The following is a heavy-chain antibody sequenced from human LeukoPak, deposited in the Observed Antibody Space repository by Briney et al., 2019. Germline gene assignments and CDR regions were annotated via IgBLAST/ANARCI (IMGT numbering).Heavy chain of an antibody. D-gene: IGHD3-22*01. CDR2: IYTSGST. V-gene: IGHV4-61*02. J-gene: IGHJ4*02. CDR1: GGSISSGSYY. Sequence: PSETLSLTCTVSGGSISSGSYYWSWIRQPAGKGLEWIGRIYTSGSTNHNPSLKSRVTISVDTSKDQFSLKLSSVTAADTAVYYCARDSYYYDSSGYRTLDYWGQGTLVTVSS. CDR3: ARDSYYYDSSGYRTLDY.